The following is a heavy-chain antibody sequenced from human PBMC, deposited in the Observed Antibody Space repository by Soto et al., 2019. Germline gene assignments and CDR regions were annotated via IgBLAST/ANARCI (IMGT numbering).Heavy chain of an antibody. V-gene: IGHV1-18*04. J-gene: IGHJ4*02. CDR1: GYTFTSYG. CDR2: ISAYNGNT. D-gene: IGHD2-2*01. CDR3: ARVYLATRYCSSTSCRYYFDY. Sequence: QVQLVQSGAEVKKPGASVKVSCKASGYTFTSYGISWVRQAPGQGLEWMGWISAYNGNTNYAQKLQGRVTMTTDTPTSTAYMELRSLRSDDTAVYYCARVYLATRYCSSTSCRYYFDYWGQGTLVTVSS.